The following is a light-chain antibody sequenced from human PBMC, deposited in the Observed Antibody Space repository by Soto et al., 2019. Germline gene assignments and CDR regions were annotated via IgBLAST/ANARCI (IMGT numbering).Light chain of an antibody. J-gene: IGLJ2*01. CDR2: STS. V-gene: IGLV7-43*01. CDR1: TGPVTRTYY. CDR3: LLFFGDALLI. Sequence: QAVVTQEPSLTVSPGGTVTLTCASSTGPVTRTYYANWFQQKPGQAPRPLIYSTSDKHSWTPARFSGSLLGGKAALTLSGVQPEDEADYYCLLFFGDALLIFGGGTKVTVL.